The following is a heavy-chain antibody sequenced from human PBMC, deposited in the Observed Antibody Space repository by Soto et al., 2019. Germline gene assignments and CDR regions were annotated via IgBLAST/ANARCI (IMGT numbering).Heavy chain of an antibody. D-gene: IGHD4-17*01. CDR1: GYNFNQYY. CDR2: INLRGGTT. J-gene: IGHJ4*02. Sequence: QVQLVQSGPEVRKPGASVRLSCATSGYNFNQYYIHWVRQAPGQGLAWLGIINLRGGTTEYAHKFRGRVTVTGDTSTRTAYIELSSLRSEDTAVYFCARGPDDSDVPRWDHWGQGTLITVSS. V-gene: IGHV1-46*02. CDR3: ARGPDDSDVPRWDH.